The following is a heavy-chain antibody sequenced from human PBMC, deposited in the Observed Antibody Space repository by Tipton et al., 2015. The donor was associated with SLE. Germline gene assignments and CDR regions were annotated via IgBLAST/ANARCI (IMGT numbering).Heavy chain of an antibody. D-gene: IGHD3-3*01. CDR1: GGSFNGYY. J-gene: IGHJ4*02. Sequence: QLVQSGAEVKPSETLSLTCAVYGGSFNGYYWSWIRQPPGKGLEWIGYIYYSGSTNYNPSLKSRVTISVDTSKNQFSLKLSSVTAADTAVYYCARGGFWSGPHGFDDWGQGTLVTVSS. CDR3: ARGGFWSGPHGFDD. CDR2: IYYSGST. V-gene: IGHV4-59*01.